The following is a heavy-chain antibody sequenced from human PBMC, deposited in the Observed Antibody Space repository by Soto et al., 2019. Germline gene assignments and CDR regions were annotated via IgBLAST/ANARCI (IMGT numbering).Heavy chain of an antibody. D-gene: IGHD6-6*01. CDR2: IYLSGAT. CDR3: ARSPPTSSIGTFDI. CDR1: GGSISSFY. V-gene: IGHV4-4*07. Sequence: PSETLSLTCTVSGGSISSFYWNWIRQSAGKGLEWIGRIYLSGATTYNPSLQSRVTMSVDTSKNQFSLKLSSLTAADTAVYYCARSPPTSSIGTFDIWGQGTMVTVSS. J-gene: IGHJ3*02.